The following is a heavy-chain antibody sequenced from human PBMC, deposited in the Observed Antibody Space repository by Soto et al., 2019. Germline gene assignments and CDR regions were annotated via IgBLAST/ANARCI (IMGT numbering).Heavy chain of an antibody. CDR1: GDSVSSNSAA. CDR3: AMSMAPAGSSSNYFHY. CDR2: TYYRSKWCN. Sequence: KQSQTLSLTCAISGDSVSSNSAAWNWIRQSPSRGLEWLGRTYYRSKWCNDYAVSVKSRITINPDKSKNQFSLQLNSVTPEDTAVYYCAMSMAPAGSSSNYFHYWDLGTLVTVSS. V-gene: IGHV6-1*01. J-gene: IGHJ4*02. D-gene: IGHD6-13*01.